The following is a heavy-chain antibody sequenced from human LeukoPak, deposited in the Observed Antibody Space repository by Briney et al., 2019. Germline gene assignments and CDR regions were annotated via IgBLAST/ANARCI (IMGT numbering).Heavy chain of an antibody. V-gene: IGHV3-21*01. CDR1: GFTFSSYS. D-gene: IGHD3-10*01. J-gene: IGHJ5*02. CDR3: ARGPYGSGFLNWFDP. CDR2: ISSSSSYI. Sequence: GGSLRLSCAASGFTFSSYSMNWVRKAPGKGLEWASSISSSSSYIYYADSVKGRFTISRDNAKNSLYLQMNSLRAEDTAVYYCARGPYGSGFLNWFDPWGQGTLVTVSS.